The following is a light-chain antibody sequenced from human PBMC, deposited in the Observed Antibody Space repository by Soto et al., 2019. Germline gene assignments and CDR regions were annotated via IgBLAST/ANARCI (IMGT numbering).Light chain of an antibody. J-gene: IGKJ1*01. V-gene: IGKV3-20*01. Sequence: EIVLTQSPGTLSLSPGARSTLSCRASQSLSSNYLAWYQQKRGQAPRLLIYGASNRATDIPDRFSGSGSGTEIALTITRLEAADFAVYFCQQYDTFPRTFGQGTKVEIQ. CDR3: QQYDTFPRT. CDR1: QSLSSNY. CDR2: GAS.